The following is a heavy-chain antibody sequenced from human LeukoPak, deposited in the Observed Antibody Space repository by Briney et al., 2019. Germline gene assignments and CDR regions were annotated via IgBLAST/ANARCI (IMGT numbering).Heavy chain of an antibody. J-gene: IGHJ3*01. Sequence: GGSLRLSCAASGFTFSSYTMNWVRQAPGKGLEWVSYITSSSSSIYYADSVKGRFTISRDNAKNSLYLQMNSLRAEDTAVYYCARRVVNAFDVWGLGTTVTVSS. CDR1: GFTFSSYT. D-gene: IGHD3-3*01. CDR3: ARRVVNAFDV. CDR2: ITSSSSSI. V-gene: IGHV3-48*01.